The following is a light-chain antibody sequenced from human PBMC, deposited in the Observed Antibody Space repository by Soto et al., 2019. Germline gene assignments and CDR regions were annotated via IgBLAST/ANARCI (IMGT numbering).Light chain of an antibody. J-gene: IGLJ3*02. Sequence: HSVLTQPPSASGTPGQRVTISCSGSSSNIGSNAVNWYQQFPGTAPKLLFFRDSQRPSGVPDRFSGSKSGTSASLAISGLQSEDEADYYCAAWDDNLKGVMFGGGTQLTVL. CDR2: RDS. CDR1: SSNIGSNA. CDR3: AAWDDNLKGVM. V-gene: IGLV1-44*01.